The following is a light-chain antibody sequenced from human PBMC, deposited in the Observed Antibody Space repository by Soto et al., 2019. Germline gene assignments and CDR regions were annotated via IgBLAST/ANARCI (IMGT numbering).Light chain of an antibody. CDR1: NIGIKS. CDR3: QVWDSRNNWV. V-gene: IGLV3-21*02. J-gene: IGLJ3*02. CDR2: DDS. Sequence: SYELTQSPSVSVAPGQTARIPCGGNNIGIKSVHWYQQKPGQAPVLVVFDDSDRPSGIPERFSGSNSGNTATLTISRVEAGDEADYYCQVWDSRNNWVFGGGTKLTVL.